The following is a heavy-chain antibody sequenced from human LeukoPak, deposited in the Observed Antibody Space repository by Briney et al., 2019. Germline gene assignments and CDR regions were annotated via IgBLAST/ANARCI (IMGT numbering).Heavy chain of an antibody. Sequence: PSETLSLTCSVSGGSIISYYWGWIRQPPGKGLEWIGYIYYSGSTNYNPSLKSRVTISVDTSKNQISLNLSSVTAADTAVYYCARELSGGSLGYWGQGTLVTVSS. CDR1: GGSIISYY. CDR2: IYYSGST. V-gene: IGHV4-59*01. CDR3: ARELSGGSLGY. D-gene: IGHD2-15*01. J-gene: IGHJ4*02.